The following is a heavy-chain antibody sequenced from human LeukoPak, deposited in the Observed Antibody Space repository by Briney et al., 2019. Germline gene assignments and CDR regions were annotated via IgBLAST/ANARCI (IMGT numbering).Heavy chain of an antibody. D-gene: IGHD6-13*01. CDR2: INPNSGGA. Sequence: ASVKVSCKASGYTFTGYYMHWVRQAHGQGLEWMGWINPNSGGANYAQKFQGRVTMTRDTSISTAYMEVSRLRSDDTAVYYCATHRSSWYFDYWGQGTLVTVSS. CDR1: GYTFTGYY. J-gene: IGHJ4*02. V-gene: IGHV1-2*02. CDR3: ATHRSSWYFDY.